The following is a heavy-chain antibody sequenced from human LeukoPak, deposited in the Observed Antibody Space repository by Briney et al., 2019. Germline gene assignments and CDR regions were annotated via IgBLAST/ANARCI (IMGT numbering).Heavy chain of an antibody. V-gene: IGHV1-18*04. D-gene: IGHD5-18*01. CDR2: ISAYNGST. CDR1: GYTFTSYG. CDR3: ARDRVGYSYGQPNWFDP. J-gene: IGHJ5*02. Sequence: ASVKVSCKASGYTFTSYGISWVRQAPGQGLEWMGWISAYNGSTNYAQKLQGRVTMTTDTSTSTAYMELRSLRSDDTAVYYCARDRVGYSYGQPNWFDPWGQGTLVTVSS.